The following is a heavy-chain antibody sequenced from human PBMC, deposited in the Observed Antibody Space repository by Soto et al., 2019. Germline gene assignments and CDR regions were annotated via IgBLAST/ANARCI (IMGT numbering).Heavy chain of an antibody. J-gene: IGHJ4*02. V-gene: IGHV4-59*01. CDR3: ARARYIQLPDY. Sequence: PSETLSLTCTVSGGSISSYYWSWIRQPPGKGLEWIGYIYYSGSTNYNPSLKSRVTISVDTSKNQFSLKLSSVTAADTAVYYCARARYIQLPDYWGQGTLVTVSS. CDR1: GGSISSYY. CDR2: IYYSGST. D-gene: IGHD5-18*01.